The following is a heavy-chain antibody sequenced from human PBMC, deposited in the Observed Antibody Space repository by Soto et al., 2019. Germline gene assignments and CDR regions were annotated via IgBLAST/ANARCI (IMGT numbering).Heavy chain of an antibody. J-gene: IGHJ3*01. CDR3: ARGQWGAFDL. CDR1: GFTFSYYW. D-gene: IGHD1-26*01. V-gene: IGHV3-74*01. CDR2: IHSDGSST. Sequence: DVQLVESGGGSVQPGGSLSLSCAATGFTFSYYWMHWVRQAPGKRLVWVSRIHSDGSSTTDADSVKGRFTISRDNAKNTLYLQMNSLRAEDTAVYYCARGQWGAFDLWGQGTMVTVAS.